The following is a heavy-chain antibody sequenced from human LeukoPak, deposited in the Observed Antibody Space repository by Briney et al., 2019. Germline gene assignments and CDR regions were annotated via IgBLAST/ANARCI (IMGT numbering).Heavy chain of an antibody. Sequence: PSETLSLTCTVSGGSISSFYWSWIRQPAGKGLEWIGRIYTSGSPNYSPSLKSRVSMSLDTSENHFSLRLSSVTAADPAVYSWKKSRQAAPFKSFDSWGQGTLVTVSS. J-gene: IGHJ4*02. V-gene: IGHV4-4*07. CDR2: IYTSGSP. CDR3: KKSRQAAPFKSFDS. D-gene: IGHD2-15*01. CDR1: GGSISSFY.